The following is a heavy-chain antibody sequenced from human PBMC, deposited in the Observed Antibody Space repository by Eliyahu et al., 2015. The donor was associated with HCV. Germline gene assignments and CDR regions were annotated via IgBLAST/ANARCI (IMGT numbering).Heavy chain of an antibody. Sequence: EVQLVESGGGLVKPGGSLRLSXAASGFTFSXYXMXWVRQAPGKGLEWVSSISSSSSYIYYADSVKGRFTIPRDNAKNSLYLQMNSLRAEDTAVYYCARELKGYYYGSGSYSGGDHYFDYWGQGTLVTVSS. D-gene: IGHD3-10*01. CDR1: GFTFSXYX. J-gene: IGHJ4*02. V-gene: IGHV3-21*01. CDR2: ISSSSSYI. CDR3: ARELKGYYYGSGSYSGGDHYFDY.